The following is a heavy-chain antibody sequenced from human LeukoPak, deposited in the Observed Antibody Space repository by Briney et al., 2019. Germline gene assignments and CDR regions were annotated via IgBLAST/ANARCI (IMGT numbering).Heavy chain of an antibody. CDR3: GKDLKGDGHHGVDV. CDR1: GFTFGEYA. D-gene: IGHD3-10*01. V-gene: IGHV3-9*01. CDR2: INWNSGSI. J-gene: IGHJ6*02. Sequence: PGRSLRLSCAASGFTFGEYAMHWVRQTPGKGLEWVSPINWNSGSIGYADSVKGRFTISRDNAKNSLYLQMNSLRPEDTALYYCGKDLKGDGHHGVDVWGQGTPVTVSS.